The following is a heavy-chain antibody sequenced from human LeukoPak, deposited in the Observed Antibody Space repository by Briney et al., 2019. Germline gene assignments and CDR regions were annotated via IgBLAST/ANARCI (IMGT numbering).Heavy chain of an antibody. V-gene: IGHV3-21*01. CDR1: GVAFSAYV. D-gene: IGHD1-1*01. J-gene: IGHJ4*02. Sequence: GGSLRLSCAASGVAFSAYVMNWVRHGPRKGLEWVSSISSSRSNIYYSDSVKGRFTISRDNARNSLFLQMNSLRLEDTAAYYCASDLRGLDSLWGQGTLVSVSS. CDR2: ISSSRSNI. CDR3: ASDLRGLDSL.